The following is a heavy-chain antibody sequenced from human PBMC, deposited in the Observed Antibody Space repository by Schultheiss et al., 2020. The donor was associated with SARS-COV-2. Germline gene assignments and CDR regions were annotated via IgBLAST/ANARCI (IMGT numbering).Heavy chain of an antibody. CDR2: ISGSGGST. CDR1: GGSISSYY. CDR3: AKDPNPYSSSWSYYMDV. D-gene: IGHD6-13*01. Sequence: LSLTCTVSGGSISSYYWSWIRQPPGKGLEWVSAISGSGGSTYYADSVKGRFTISRDNSKNTLYLQMNSLRAEDTAVYYCAKDPNPYSSSWSYYMDVWGKGTTVTVAS. V-gene: IGHV3-23*01. J-gene: IGHJ6*03.